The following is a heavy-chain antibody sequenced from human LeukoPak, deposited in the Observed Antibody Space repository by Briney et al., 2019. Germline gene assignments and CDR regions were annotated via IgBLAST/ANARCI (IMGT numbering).Heavy chain of an antibody. J-gene: IGHJ2*01. Sequence: SQTLSLNCAVSGGSISSGGYSWRWIRQPPGKGLEWIGYICHSGSTYNNPSLKSRVTISVDRSKNHFSLKLSSVTAADTAVYYCARDGDYYDSSGLSYWYFDLWGRGTLVTVSS. V-gene: IGHV4-30-2*01. CDR2: ICHSGST. CDR1: GGSISSGGYS. CDR3: ARDGDYYDSSGLSYWYFDL. D-gene: IGHD3-22*01.